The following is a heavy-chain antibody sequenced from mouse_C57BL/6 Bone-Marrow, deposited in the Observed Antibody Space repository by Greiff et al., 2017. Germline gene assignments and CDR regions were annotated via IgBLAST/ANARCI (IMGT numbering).Heavy chain of an antibody. Sequence: VQLVESGAELARPGASVKMSCKASGYTFTSYTMHWVKQRPGQGLEWIGYINPSSGYTKYNQKFKDKATLTADKSSSTAYMQLSSLTSEDSAVYYCARGGSLFAYWGQGTLVTVSA. CDR1: GYTFTSYT. J-gene: IGHJ3*01. V-gene: IGHV1-4*01. CDR3: ARGGSLFAY. CDR2: INPSSGYT.